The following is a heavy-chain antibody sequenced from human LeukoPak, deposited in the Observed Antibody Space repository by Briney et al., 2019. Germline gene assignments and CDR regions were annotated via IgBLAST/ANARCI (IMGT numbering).Heavy chain of an antibody. Sequence: GGPLRLSCATSGFTFSRYWMSWVRQAPGKGLEWVAVISYDGSNEYYADSVKGRFTISRDNSKNTLYLQMDGLRVNDTAVYYCARGESTIWPFDYWGQGTLVTVSS. J-gene: IGHJ4*02. V-gene: IGHV3-30*03. CDR3: ARGESTIWPFDY. D-gene: IGHD5/OR15-5a*01. CDR1: GFTFSRYW. CDR2: ISYDGSNE.